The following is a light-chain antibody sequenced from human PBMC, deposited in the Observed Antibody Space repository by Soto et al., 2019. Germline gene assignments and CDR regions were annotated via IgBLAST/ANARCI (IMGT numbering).Light chain of an antibody. Sequence: DIQMTQSPSSLSASVGDRVSITCRASQGIRNELGWYQQKPGKAPKRLIYAISSLQSGVPSRFSGSGSVTEFILTISSLQPDDFANYYCLQHDRYPPTFGGGTKVEIK. J-gene: IGKJ4*01. CDR1: QGIRNE. CDR3: LQHDRYPPT. CDR2: AIS. V-gene: IGKV1-17*01.